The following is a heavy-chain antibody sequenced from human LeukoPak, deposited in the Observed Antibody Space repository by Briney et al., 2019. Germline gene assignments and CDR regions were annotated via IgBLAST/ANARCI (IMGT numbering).Heavy chain of an antibody. CDR1: GYTFTSYG. D-gene: IGHD2-2*01. CDR2: ISAYNGNT. CDR3: ARPIGYCSSTSCRLYFDY. J-gene: IGHJ4*02. V-gene: IGHV1-18*04. Sequence: ASVKVSCKASGYTFTSYGISWVRKAPGQGLEWMGWISAYNGNTNYAQKLQGRVTMTTDTSTSTAYMELRSLRSDDTAVYYCARPIGYCSSTSCRLYFDYWGQGTLVTVSS.